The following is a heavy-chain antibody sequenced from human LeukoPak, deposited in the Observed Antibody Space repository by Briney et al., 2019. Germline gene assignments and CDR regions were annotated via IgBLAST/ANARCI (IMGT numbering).Heavy chain of an antibody. V-gene: IGHV1-2*06. Sequence: ASVKVSCKASGYTFTGYYMHWVRQAPGQGLEWMGRINPNSGGTNYAQKFQGRVTMTRDTSISTAYMELSRLGSDDTAVYYCARDLARIAAAGRDYWGQGTLVTVSS. J-gene: IGHJ4*02. CDR1: GYTFTGYY. CDR3: ARDLARIAAAGRDY. CDR2: INPNSGGT. D-gene: IGHD6-13*01.